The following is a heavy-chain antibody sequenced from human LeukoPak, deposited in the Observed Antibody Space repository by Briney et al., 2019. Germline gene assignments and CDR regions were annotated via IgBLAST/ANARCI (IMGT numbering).Heavy chain of an antibody. Sequence: PGGSLRLSXAASGFTFSSYGMHWVGQAPGKGLEWVAVIWYDGSNKYYADPVKGRFTISRDNSKNTLYLQMNSLRAEDTAVYYCAIGGNSGYDYFDYWGQGTLVTVSS. J-gene: IGHJ4*02. CDR2: IWYDGSNK. CDR3: AIGGNSGYDYFDY. CDR1: GFTFSSYG. D-gene: IGHD5-12*01. V-gene: IGHV3-33*03.